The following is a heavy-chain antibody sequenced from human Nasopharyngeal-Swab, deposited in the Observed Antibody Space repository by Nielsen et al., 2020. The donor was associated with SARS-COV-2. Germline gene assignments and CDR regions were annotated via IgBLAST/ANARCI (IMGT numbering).Heavy chain of an antibody. V-gene: IGHV4-39*01. CDR3: ASNYYDSTGYYYWFDP. CDR2: IYYSGST. D-gene: IGHD3-22*01. J-gene: IGHJ5*02. CDR1: GGSIRSTSYY. Sequence: GSLRLSCTVPGGSIRSTSYYWGWIRQPPGKGLAWLGNIYYSGSTYYNPSLKTRVTISVDTSRNQFSLKLSSATAADTAVYYCASNYYDSTGYYYWFDPWGHGTLVTVSS.